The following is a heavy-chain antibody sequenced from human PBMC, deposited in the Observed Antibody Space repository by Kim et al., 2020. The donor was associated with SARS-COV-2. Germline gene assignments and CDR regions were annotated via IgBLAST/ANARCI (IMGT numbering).Heavy chain of an antibody. J-gene: IGHJ6*02. V-gene: IGHV3-23*01. D-gene: IGHD5-12*01. Sequence: GGSLRLSCAASGFTFSSYAMSWVRQAPGKVLEWVSAISGSGGSTYYADSVKGRFTISRDNSKNTLYLQMNSLRAEDTAVYYCAKDGSPTLYYYYYGMDVWGQGTTVTVSS. CDR1: GFTFSSYA. CDR2: ISGSGGST. CDR3: AKDGSPTLYYYYYGMDV.